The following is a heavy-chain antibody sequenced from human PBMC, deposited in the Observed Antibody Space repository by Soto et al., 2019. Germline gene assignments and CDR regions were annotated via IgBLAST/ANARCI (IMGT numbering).Heavy chain of an antibody. V-gene: IGHV4-34*01. CDR3: ARQALPYGSGSYYSGPTYYYGMDV. CDR2: INHSGST. Sequence: PSETLSLTCAVYGGSFSGYYWTWIRQPPGTGLEWIGEINHSGSTNYNPSLKSRVTISVDTSKNQFSLKLTSVTAADTAVYYCARQALPYGSGSYYSGPTYYYGMDVWGQGTTVTVSS. D-gene: IGHD3-10*01. J-gene: IGHJ6*02. CDR1: GGSFSGYY.